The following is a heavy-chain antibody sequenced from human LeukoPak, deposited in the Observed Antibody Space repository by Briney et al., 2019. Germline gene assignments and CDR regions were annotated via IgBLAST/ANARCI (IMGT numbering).Heavy chain of an antibody. V-gene: IGHV3-64*01. CDR2: ISSNGGST. CDR1: GFTFNNYA. D-gene: IGHD3-9*01. J-gene: IGHJ4*02. CDR3: ARARDYDILTGYSFYDY. Sequence: GGSLRLSCAASGFTFNNYAMHWVRQAPGKGLEYVSAISSNGGSTYYANSVKGRFTISRDNSKNTLYLQMGSLRADDMAVYYCARARDYDILTGYSFYDYWGQGTLVSVSS.